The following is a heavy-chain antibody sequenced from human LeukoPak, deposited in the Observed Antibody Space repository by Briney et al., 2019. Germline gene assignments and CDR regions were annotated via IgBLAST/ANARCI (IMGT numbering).Heavy chain of an antibody. CDR1: GFTFISYS. Sequence: GGSLRLSCAASGFTFISYSMNWVRQAPGKGLEWVSYISSSSSAIYYADSVRGRFTISRDNAKNSLYLQMNSLRAEDTAVYYCAKELYGWYYDYWGQGTLVTVSS. J-gene: IGHJ4*02. CDR2: ISSSSSAI. CDR3: AKELYGWYYDY. V-gene: IGHV3-48*01. D-gene: IGHD6-19*01.